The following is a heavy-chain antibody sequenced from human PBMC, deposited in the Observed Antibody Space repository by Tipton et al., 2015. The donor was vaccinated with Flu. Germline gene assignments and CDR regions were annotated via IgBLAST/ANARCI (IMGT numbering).Heavy chain of an antibody. D-gene: IGHD3-16*01. CDR2: ISYDGSNK. J-gene: IGHJ4*02. CDR1: GFTFSSYA. Sequence: RSLRLSCAASGFTFSSYAMHWVRQAPGKGLEWVAVISYDGSNKYYADSVKGRFTISRDNSKNTLYLQMNSLRAEDTAVYYCAREAYDYVWGSYDYFDYWGQGTLVTVSS. CDR3: AREAYDYVWGSYDYFDY. V-gene: IGHV3-30*04.